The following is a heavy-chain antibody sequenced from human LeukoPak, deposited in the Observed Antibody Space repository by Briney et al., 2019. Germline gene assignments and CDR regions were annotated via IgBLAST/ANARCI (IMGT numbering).Heavy chain of an antibody. CDR2: ISGSGDST. CDR1: GFTFSNYG. Sequence: GGSLRPSCAASGFTFSNYGMSWVRQAPEKGLEWVSSISGSGDSTYYADSVKGRFTISRGNSKNTLYLQMNSLRAEDTAVYYCAKGPNSSGWYFSTDYFDYWGQGTLVTVSS. CDR3: AKGPNSSGWYFSTDYFDY. V-gene: IGHV3-23*01. J-gene: IGHJ4*02. D-gene: IGHD6-19*01.